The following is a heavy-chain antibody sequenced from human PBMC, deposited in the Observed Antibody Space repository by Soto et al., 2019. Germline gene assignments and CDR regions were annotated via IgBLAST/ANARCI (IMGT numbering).Heavy chain of an antibody. CDR3: ARQPRGEAAVTSVINWFDP. J-gene: IGHJ5*02. CDR1: GGSISSSSSY. Sequence: QLQLQESGPGLVKPSETLSLTCTVSGGSISSSSSYWGWIRQPPGKGLEWIGYIYYSGSPNYNPSLKSQVTISVDTSKNQFRLKLNSVTAAATAVYYCARQPRGEAAVTSVINWFDPWGQGALVTVSS. CDR2: IYYSGSP. V-gene: IGHV4-39*01. D-gene: IGHD4-17*01.